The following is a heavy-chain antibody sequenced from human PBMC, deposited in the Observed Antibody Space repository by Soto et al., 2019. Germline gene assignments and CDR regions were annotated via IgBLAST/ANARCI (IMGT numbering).Heavy chain of an antibody. V-gene: IGHV5-51*01. CDR3: ARSPPRGSSTSCYSYFDY. J-gene: IGHJ4*02. CDR2: IYPGDSDT. Sequence: GEYLKISCKGSGYSFTSYWIGWVRQMPGKGLEWMGIIYPGDSDTRYSPSFQGQVTISADKSISTAYLQWSSLKASDTAMYYCARSPPRGSSTSCYSYFDYWGQGTLVTVSS. D-gene: IGHD2-2*02. CDR1: GYSFTSYW.